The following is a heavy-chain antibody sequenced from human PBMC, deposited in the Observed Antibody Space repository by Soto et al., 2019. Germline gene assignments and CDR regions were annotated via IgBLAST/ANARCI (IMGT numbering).Heavy chain of an antibody. CDR2: ISGSGGST. D-gene: IGHD3-3*01. CDR3: AKDPRVRTMFGVVIISRGFDY. J-gene: IGHJ4*02. Sequence: GGSLRLSCAASGFTFSSYAMSWVRQAPGKGLEWVSAISGSGGSTYYADSVKGRFTISRDNSKNTLYLQMNSLRAEDTAVYYYAKDPRVRTMFGVVIISRGFDYWGQGTQVTVSS. CDR1: GFTFSSYA. V-gene: IGHV3-23*01.